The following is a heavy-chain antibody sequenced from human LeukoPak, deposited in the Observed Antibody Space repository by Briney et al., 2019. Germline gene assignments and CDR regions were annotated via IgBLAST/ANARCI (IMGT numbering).Heavy chain of an antibody. CDR3: ARDPRHSYGYNWFDP. Sequence: GGSLRLSCAASGFTFSDYYMSWIRQAPGKGLEWVSYISNSGSAIYYVDSVRGRFTISRDNAKNSLYLQMNSLRAEDTAVYYCARDPRHSYGYNWFDPWGQGTLVTVSS. V-gene: IGHV3-11*04. CDR1: GFTFSDYY. CDR2: ISNSGSAI. J-gene: IGHJ5*02. D-gene: IGHD5-18*01.